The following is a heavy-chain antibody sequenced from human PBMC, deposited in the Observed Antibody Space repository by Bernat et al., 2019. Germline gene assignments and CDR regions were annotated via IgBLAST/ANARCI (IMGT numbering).Heavy chain of an antibody. J-gene: IGHJ5*02. D-gene: IGHD6-6*01. CDR2: ISYDGSNK. Sequence: VQLVESGGGVVQPGRSLRLSCAASGFTFSSYGMHWVRQAPGKGLAWVAVISYDGSNKYYADSVKGRFTISREDSKTPLYLQMNSLRAEATAVYYYAKAPGGQLVRGYNWFDPWGQGTLVTVSS. CDR1: GFTFSSYG. CDR3: AKAPGGQLVRGYNWFDP. V-gene: IGHV3-30*18.